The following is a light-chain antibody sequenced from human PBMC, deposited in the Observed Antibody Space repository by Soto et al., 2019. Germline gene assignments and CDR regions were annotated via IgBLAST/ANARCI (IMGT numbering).Light chain of an antibody. CDR2: DDN. CDR3: GSWDSSLSAYV. Sequence: QSVLTQPAAVSGAPGQKVTIPWSGCSSNIGGNSVSWYQQLPGTAPKLLIYDDNKRPSGVPDRFAGSKSGTSATLGITGFQTGDEADYYCGSWDSSLSAYVFGTETTLTVL. CDR1: SSNIGGNS. J-gene: IGLJ1*01. V-gene: IGLV1-51*01.